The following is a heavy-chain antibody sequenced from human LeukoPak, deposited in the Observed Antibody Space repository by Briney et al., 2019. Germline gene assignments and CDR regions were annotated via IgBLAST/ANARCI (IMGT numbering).Heavy chain of an antibody. D-gene: IGHD3-10*01. CDR3: ARDGYPTPSGSYTINWFDP. CDR2: IYYSGST. J-gene: IGHJ5*02. Sequence: SETLSLTCTVSGASISSYYWSWIRQPPGKGLEWIGYIYYSGSTNYNPSLESRFTISVDTSKNQFSLKLRSVTAADTAVYYCARDGYPTPSGSYTINWFDPWGQGTLVTVSS. CDR1: GASISSYY. V-gene: IGHV4-59*01.